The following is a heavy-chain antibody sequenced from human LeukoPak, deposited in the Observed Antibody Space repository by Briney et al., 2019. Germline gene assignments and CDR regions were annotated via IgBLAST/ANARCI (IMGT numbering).Heavy chain of an antibody. CDR2: IHHSGST. CDR3: ARGEVVPTAMGSYYYYYMDV. Sequence: SETLSLTCTVSGGSISSGGYYWSWIRQPPGKGLEWIGEIHHSGSTNYNPSLKSRVTISVDTSKNQFSLKLSSVTAADTAVYYCARGEVVPTAMGSYYYYYMDVWGKGTTVTVSS. V-gene: IGHV4-39*07. CDR1: GGSISSGGYY. J-gene: IGHJ6*03. D-gene: IGHD2-2*01.